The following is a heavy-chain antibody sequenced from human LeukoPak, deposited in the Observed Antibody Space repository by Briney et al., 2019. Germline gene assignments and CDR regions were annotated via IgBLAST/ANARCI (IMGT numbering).Heavy chain of an antibody. V-gene: IGHV3-23*01. CDR2: IGGSGDST. J-gene: IGHJ3*02. D-gene: IGHD3-10*01. CDR1: GFSFSSYA. Sequence: GGSLRLSCAASGFSFSSYAMSWVRQAPGKGLEWVSAIGGSGDSTYYADSVKGRFTISRDNSKNTLFLQMNSLRADDTAVYYCAKIFGGRGDAFDIWGQGTMVTVSS. CDR3: AKIFGGRGDAFDI.